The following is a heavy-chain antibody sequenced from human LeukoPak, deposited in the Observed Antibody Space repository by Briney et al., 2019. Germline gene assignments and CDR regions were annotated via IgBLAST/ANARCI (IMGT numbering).Heavy chain of an antibody. Sequence: ASVKVSCKASGYTFTNFYIHWVRQAPGQGLEWMGWMNPNSGDTSYAREFQDRVTMTRDTSLNTAYMELSRLRSDDTAVYFCARRPRNCIIANCYVDYWGQGTLVTVSS. CDR3: ARRPRNCIIANCYVDY. V-gene: IGHV1-2*02. D-gene: IGHD3-3*02. CDR2: MNPNSGDT. CDR1: GYTFTNFY. J-gene: IGHJ4*02.